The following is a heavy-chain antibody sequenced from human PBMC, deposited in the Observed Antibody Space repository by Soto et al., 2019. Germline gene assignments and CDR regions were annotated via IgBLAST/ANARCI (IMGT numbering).Heavy chain of an antibody. V-gene: IGHV3-7*01. CDR3: VSFEAIGS. CDR2: IKEDGSRK. CDR1: GFIFSDYW. Sequence: EVQLVESGGGLVQPGGSLRLSCAASGFIFSDYWMAWVRQAPGKVLEWVANIKEDGSRKYYMESAKGRITIFRDNAKNSLFLQMNSLRVEDTAVYYCVSFEAIGSWGQGTLVTVSS. J-gene: IGHJ4*02.